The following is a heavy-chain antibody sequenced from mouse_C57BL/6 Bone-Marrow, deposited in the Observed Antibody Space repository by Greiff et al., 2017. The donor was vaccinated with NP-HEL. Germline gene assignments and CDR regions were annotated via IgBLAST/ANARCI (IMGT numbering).Heavy chain of an antibody. CDR1: GFNIKDDY. J-gene: IGHJ4*01. Sequence: VQLQQSGAELVRPGASVKLSCTASGFNIKDDYMHWVKQRPEQGLEWIGWIDPENGDTEYASKFQGKATITADTSSNTAYLQLSSLTSEDTAVYYCTVRDGYGYYAMDYWGQGTSVTVSS. V-gene: IGHV14-4*01. CDR3: TVRDGYGYYAMDY. CDR2: IDPENGDT. D-gene: IGHD2-2*01.